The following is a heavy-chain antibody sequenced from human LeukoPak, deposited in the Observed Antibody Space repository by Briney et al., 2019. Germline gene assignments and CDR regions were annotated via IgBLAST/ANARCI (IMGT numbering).Heavy chain of an antibody. CDR3: ARGPLKWPFDY. CDR1: GGSISSSSYY. Sequence: PSETLSLTCTVSGGSISSSSYYWGWIRQPPGKGLEWIGSIYYSGSTYYNPSLKSRVTISVDTSKNQSSLKLSSVTAADTAVYYCARGPLKWPFDYWGQGTLVTVSS. J-gene: IGHJ4*02. CDR2: IYYSGST. V-gene: IGHV4-39*07. D-gene: IGHD2-8*01.